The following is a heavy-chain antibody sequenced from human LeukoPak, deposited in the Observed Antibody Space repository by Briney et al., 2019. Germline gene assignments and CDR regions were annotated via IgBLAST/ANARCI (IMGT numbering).Heavy chain of an antibody. CDR1: GFTFSIYG. CDR2: IGNDGSNK. CDR3: ARASGSYDY. J-gene: IGHJ4*02. D-gene: IGHD1-26*01. Sequence: PGGSLRLSCAASGFTFSIYGMHWVRQSPGKGLEGVAVIGNDGSNKYYADSVKGRFTISRDNSKNTLFLQMNSLRAEDTAVYYCARASGSYDYWGQGTLVTVSS. V-gene: IGHV3-33*01.